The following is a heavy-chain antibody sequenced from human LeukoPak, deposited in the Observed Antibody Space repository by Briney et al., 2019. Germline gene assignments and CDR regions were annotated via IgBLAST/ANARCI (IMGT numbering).Heavy chain of an antibody. CDR1: GYTFTSNY. J-gene: IGHJ4*02. V-gene: IGHV1-46*01. CDR3: ARNVPMVRGVIITPQYYFDY. D-gene: IGHD3-10*01. Sequence: ASVKVSCKASGYTFTSNYMHWVRQAPGQGLEWMGIINPSGGSTKYAQKFQGRVTMTRDTSISTAYMELSRLRSDDTAVYYCARNVPMVRGVIITPQYYFDYWGQGTLVTVSS. CDR2: INPSGGST.